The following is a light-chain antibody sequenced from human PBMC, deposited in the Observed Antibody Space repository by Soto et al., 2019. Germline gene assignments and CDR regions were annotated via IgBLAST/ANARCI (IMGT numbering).Light chain of an antibody. CDR1: DLGDKY. V-gene: IGLV3-1*01. CDR3: QVLDSSTVA. Sequence: SYELTQPPSVSVSPGQKATIFCSGDDLGDKYASWYQQKPGQSPVLVIFQDHKRPSEIPDRFSGSNSGNTATLTITGTQAVDVADYYCQVLDSSTVAFGGGTKLTVL. J-gene: IGLJ2*01. CDR2: QDH.